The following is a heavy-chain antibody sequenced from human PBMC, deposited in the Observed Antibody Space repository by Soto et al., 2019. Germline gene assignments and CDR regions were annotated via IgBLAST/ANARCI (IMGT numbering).Heavy chain of an antibody. Sequence: GGSLRLSCAASGFTVSSKYMSWVRQAPGKGLEWVSVIYSGGSTYYADSVKGRFTISRDNSKNTLYLQMNSLRAEDTAVYYCGRDPVGYGYDSSGYSQLYYYYGMDVWGQGTTVTVSS. D-gene: IGHD3-22*01. CDR3: GRDPVGYGYDSSGYSQLYYYYGMDV. CDR2: IYSGGST. CDR1: GFTVSSKY. V-gene: IGHV3-53*01. J-gene: IGHJ6*02.